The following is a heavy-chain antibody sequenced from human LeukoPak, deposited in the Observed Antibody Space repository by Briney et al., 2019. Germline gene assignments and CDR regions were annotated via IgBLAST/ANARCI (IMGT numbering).Heavy chain of an antibody. CDR2: ISYDGSNK. Sequence: GGSLRLSCAASGFTFSSYGMHWVRQAPGKGLEWVAVISYDGSNKYYADSVKGRFTISRDNSKNTLYLQMNSLRAEDTAVYYCAKSLVRGNYYDSSGYHGSDYWGQGTLVTVSS. D-gene: IGHD3-22*01. CDR3: AKSLVRGNYYDSSGYHGSDY. V-gene: IGHV3-30*18. J-gene: IGHJ4*02. CDR1: GFTFSSYG.